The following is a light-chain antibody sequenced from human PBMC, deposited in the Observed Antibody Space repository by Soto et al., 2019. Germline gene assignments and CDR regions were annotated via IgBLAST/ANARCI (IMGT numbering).Light chain of an antibody. V-gene: IGKV1-5*01. CDR3: QQYNSYSPVT. J-gene: IGKJ2*01. CDR2: DAS. Sequence: DIQMTQSPSTLSASVGDRVTITCRASQSISSWLAWYQQKPGQAPKLLIYDASSLESGVPSRFSGSGSGTEYTLTSSSLQPDDFATYYCQQYNSYSPVTFGQGTKLEIK. CDR1: QSISSW.